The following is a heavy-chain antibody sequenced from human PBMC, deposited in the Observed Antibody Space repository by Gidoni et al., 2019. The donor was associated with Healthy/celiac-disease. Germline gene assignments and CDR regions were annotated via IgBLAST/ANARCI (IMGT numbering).Heavy chain of an antibody. V-gene: IGHV3-30*04. J-gene: IGHJ4*02. CDR2: ISYDGSNK. D-gene: IGHD6-13*01. CDR1: GFTFSSYA. Sequence: VQLVESGGGVVQPGRSLRLSCAASGFTFSSYAMHWVRQAPGKGLEWVAVISYDGSNKYYADSVKGRFTISRDNSKNTLYLQMNSRRAEDTAVYYCARSEAAAFDYWGQGTLVTVSS. CDR3: ARSEAAAFDY.